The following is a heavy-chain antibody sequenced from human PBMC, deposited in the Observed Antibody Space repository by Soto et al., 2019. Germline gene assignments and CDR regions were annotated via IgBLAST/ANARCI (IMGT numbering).Heavy chain of an antibody. CDR3: ARGVVSTGYFDY. J-gene: IGHJ4*02. CDR2: SRDKVHSHTT. CDR1: GFTFSDHY. V-gene: IGHV3-72*01. D-gene: IGHD5-12*01. Sequence: GGSLRLSCAASGFTFSDHYMDWVRQAPGKGLEWVGRSRDKVHSHTTEYAASVKGRFTISRGDSENSLYLQMNSLKTEDTAVNYCARGVVSTGYFDYWGQGTLVTVSS.